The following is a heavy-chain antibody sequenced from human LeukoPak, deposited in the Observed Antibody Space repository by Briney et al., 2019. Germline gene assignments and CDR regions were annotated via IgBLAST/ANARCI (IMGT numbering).Heavy chain of an antibody. J-gene: IGHJ5*02. V-gene: IGHV4-59*08. CDR1: GGSISSYY. Sequence: SETLSLTCTVSGGSISSYYWGWIRQPPGKGLEWIGYIYYSGSTNYNPSLKSRVTISVDTSKNQFSLKLSSVTAADTAVYYCARGLSGSVAGSSWGQGTLVTVSS. CDR2: IYYSGST. CDR3: ARGLSGSVAGSS. D-gene: IGHD6-19*01.